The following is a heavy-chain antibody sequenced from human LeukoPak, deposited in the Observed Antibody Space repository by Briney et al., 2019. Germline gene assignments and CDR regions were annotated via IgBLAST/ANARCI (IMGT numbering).Heavy chain of an antibody. CDR2: IYYSGST. V-gene: IGHV4-39*02. CDR1: GGSISSSSYY. CDR3: ARDKEHTYGRYFDF. Sequence: PSETLSLTCTVSGGSISSSSYYWGWIRQPPGKGLEWIGSIYYSGSTYYNPSLKSRLTISVDTSKNQFSLKLSSVTAADTAVYYCARDKEHTYGRYFDFWGQGTLVTVSS. D-gene: IGHD5-18*01. J-gene: IGHJ4*02.